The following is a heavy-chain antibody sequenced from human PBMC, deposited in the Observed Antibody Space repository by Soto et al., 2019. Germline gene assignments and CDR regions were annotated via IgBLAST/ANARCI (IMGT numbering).Heavy chain of an antibody. CDR1: GGSISSGGYY. CDR3: ARRGYYDSSPRDY. V-gene: IGHV4-31*03. D-gene: IGHD3-22*01. J-gene: IGHJ4*02. CDR2: IYYSGST. Sequence: PSETLSLTCTVSGGSISSGGYYWSWIRQHPGKGLEWIGYIYYSGSTYYNPSLKSRVTISVDTSKNQFSLKLSSVTAADTAVYYCARRGYYDSSPRDYWGQGTLVTVSS.